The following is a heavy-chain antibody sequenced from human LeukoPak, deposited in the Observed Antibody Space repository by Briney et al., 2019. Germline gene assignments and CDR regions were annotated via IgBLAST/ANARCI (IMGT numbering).Heavy chain of an antibody. V-gene: IGHV1-2*02. CDR2: INPNSGGT. CDR3: ARYWSGGSAVDY. D-gene: IGHD2-15*01. J-gene: IGHJ4*02. Sequence: GASVKVSCKASGYTFTGYYMHWVRQAPGQGLEWMGWINPNSGGTNYAQKLRGRVTMTTDTSTSTAYMELRSLRSDDTAVYYCARYWSGGSAVDYWGQGTLVTVSS. CDR1: GYTFTGYY.